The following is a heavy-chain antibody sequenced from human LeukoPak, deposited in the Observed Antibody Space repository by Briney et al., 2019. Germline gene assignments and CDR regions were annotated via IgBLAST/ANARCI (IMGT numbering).Heavy chain of an antibody. J-gene: IGHJ4*02. CDR1: GGSISSYY. CDR3: ARGDPAVFDY. Sequence: PSETLSLTCTVFGGSISSYYWSWIRQPPGKGLEWIGYIYYSGSTNYNPSLKSRVTISVDTSKNQFSLKLSSVTAADTAVYYCARGDPAVFDYWGQGTLVTVSS. D-gene: IGHD2-2*01. V-gene: IGHV4-59*01. CDR2: IYYSGST.